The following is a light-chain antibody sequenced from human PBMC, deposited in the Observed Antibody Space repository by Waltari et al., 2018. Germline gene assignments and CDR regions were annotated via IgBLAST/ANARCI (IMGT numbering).Light chain of an antibody. Sequence: QSALTQPASVSGSPGQSITISCTGTATDIGGYNYVSWYQQHPGKAPKLVIFDVSRRPSGISYRFSASKFGNTASLTISGLQPDDEADYYCCSFTSSSTWVFGGGTKLTVL. CDR3: CSFTSSSTWV. CDR1: ATDIGGYNY. J-gene: IGLJ3*02. V-gene: IGLV2-14*03. CDR2: DVS.